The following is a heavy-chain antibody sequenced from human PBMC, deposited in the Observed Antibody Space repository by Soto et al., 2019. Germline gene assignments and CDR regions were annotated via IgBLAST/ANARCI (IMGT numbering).Heavy chain of an antibody. CDR2: ISSSGDT. CDR1: GFTFGSYS. J-gene: IGHJ6*02. D-gene: IGHD2-21*02. CDR3: AREETAWPLAYGLDV. V-gene: IGHV3-21*01. Sequence: WGSLRLSCAASGFTFGSYSMHWVRQAPGKGLEWVSSISSSGDTYYADSLKGRLTISRDYAKNSLSLQMNSLRAEDTAVYYCAREETAWPLAYGLDVWGQGTTVTVSS.